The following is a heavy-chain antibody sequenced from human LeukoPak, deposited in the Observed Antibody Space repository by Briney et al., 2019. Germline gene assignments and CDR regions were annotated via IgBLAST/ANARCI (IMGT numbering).Heavy chain of an antibody. Sequence: ASVNVSCKASGGTFSSYAISWVRQAPGQGLEWMGGIIPIFGTANYAQKFQGRVTITADESTSTAYMELSSLRSEDTAVYYCARVLGYSYGHYYFDYWGQGTLVTVSS. CDR2: IIPIFGTA. V-gene: IGHV1-69*13. J-gene: IGHJ4*02. CDR1: GGTFSSYA. CDR3: ARVLGYSYGHYYFDY. D-gene: IGHD5-18*01.